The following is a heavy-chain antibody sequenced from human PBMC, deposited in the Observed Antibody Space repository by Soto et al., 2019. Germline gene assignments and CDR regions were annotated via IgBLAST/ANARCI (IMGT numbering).Heavy chain of an antibody. CDR2: ISAYNGNT. CDR1: GYTFTSYG. J-gene: IGHJ3*02. D-gene: IGHD3-22*01. Sequence: ASVKVSCESCGYTFTSYGTSWVRQAPGQGLEWMGWISAYNGNTNYAQKLQGRVTMTTDTSTSTAYMELRSLRSDDTAVYYCARVPLIGALTAFDIWGQGTMVTVSS. V-gene: IGHV1-18*01. CDR3: ARVPLIGALTAFDI.